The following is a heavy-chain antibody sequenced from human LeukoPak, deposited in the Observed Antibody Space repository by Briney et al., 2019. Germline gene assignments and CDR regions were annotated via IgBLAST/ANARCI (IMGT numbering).Heavy chain of an antibody. J-gene: IGHJ6*03. CDR3: ARSTTVTTSDYYYMDV. V-gene: IGHV3-20*04. Sequence: PGGSLRLSCAASGFTFDDYGMSWVRQAPGKGLEWVSGINWNGGSTGYADSVKGRFTISRDNAKNSLYLQMNSLRAEDTALYYCARSTTVTTSDYYYMDVWGKGTTVTVSS. D-gene: IGHD4-17*01. CDR1: GFTFDDYG. CDR2: INWNGGST.